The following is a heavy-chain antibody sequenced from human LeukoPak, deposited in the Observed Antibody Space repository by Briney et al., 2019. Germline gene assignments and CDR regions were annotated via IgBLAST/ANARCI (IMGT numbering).Heavy chain of an antibody. CDR1: GGSISSSSYY. J-gene: IGHJ3*02. V-gene: IGHV4-39*01. CDR2: IYYSGST. D-gene: IGHD6-13*01. Sequence: SETLSLTCTVSGGSISSSSYYWGWIRQPPGKGLEWIGSIYYSGSTYYNPSLKSRVTISVDTSKNQFSLKLSSVTAADTAVYYCARRRQLGSYDAFDIWGQGTMVTVSS. CDR3: ARRRQLGSYDAFDI.